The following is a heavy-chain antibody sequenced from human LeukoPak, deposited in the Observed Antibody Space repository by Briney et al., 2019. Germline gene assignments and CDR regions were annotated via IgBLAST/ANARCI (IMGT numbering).Heavy chain of an antibody. Sequence: GGSLRLSCAASGFTFSNAWMSWVRQAPGKGLEWVAFIRYDGSNKYYADSVKGRFTISRDNSKNTLYLQMNSLRAEDTAVYYCAKDGGEAPNWFDPWGQGTLVTVSS. CDR3: AKDGGEAPNWFDP. D-gene: IGHD2-15*01. V-gene: IGHV3-30*02. J-gene: IGHJ5*02. CDR1: GFTFSNAW. CDR2: IRYDGSNK.